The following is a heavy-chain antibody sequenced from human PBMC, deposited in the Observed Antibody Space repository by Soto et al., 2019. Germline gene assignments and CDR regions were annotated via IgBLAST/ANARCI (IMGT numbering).Heavy chain of an antibody. Sequence: PSETLSLTCTVSGGSISSSSYYWGWIRQPPGKGLEWIGSIYYSWSTYYNPSLKSRVTISVDTSKNQFSLKLSSVTAADTAVYYCARPLASSGWYTQPFDYWGQGTLVT. CDR2: IYYSWST. J-gene: IGHJ4*02. V-gene: IGHV4-39*01. CDR3: ARPLASSGWYTQPFDY. CDR1: GGSISSSSYY. D-gene: IGHD6-19*01.